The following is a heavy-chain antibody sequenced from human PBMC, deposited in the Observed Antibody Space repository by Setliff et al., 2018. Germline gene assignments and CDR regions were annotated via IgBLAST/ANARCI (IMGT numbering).Heavy chain of an antibody. CDR2: ICHSGST. D-gene: IGHD3-10*01. V-gene: IGHV4-38-2*01. CDR3: ARVDFTMIQGVIGH. CDR1: GYSISSGYC. Sequence: PSETLSLTCDVSGYSISSGYCWGWIRQPPGKGLEWIGSICHSGSTHYNPSLKSRVTMSVDRSKNQFSLNLNSVTAADTAVYYCARVDFTMIQGVIGHWGQGTLVTSPQ. J-gene: IGHJ1*01.